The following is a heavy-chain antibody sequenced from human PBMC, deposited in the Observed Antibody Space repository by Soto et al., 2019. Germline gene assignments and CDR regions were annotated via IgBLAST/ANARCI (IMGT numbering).Heavy chain of an antibody. Sequence: PGGSLRLSCAASGFSSIKYEMNWVRQAPGKGLEWVSYISSSGSTIYYADSVKGRFTISRDNAKNSLYLQMNSLRAEDTAVYYCASPYYYDSSGYLRKYGMDVWGQGTTVTVSS. J-gene: IGHJ6*02. V-gene: IGHV3-48*03. CDR3: ASPYYYDSSGYLRKYGMDV. CDR2: ISSSGSTI. CDR1: GFSSIKYE. D-gene: IGHD3-22*01.